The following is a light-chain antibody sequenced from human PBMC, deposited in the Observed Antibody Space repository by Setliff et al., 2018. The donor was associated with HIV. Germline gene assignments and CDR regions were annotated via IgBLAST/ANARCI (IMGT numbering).Light chain of an antibody. J-gene: IGLJ1*01. V-gene: IGLV2-14*03. Sequence: QSALTQPASVSGSPGQSITISCTGTSGDIGAFTFVSWYQQYPGKAPKLLIYDVSNRPSGVSNRFSGSKSGNTASLTISGLQAEDEADYYCSSYTSSYTFVFGTGTKVTVL. CDR3: SSYTSSYTFV. CDR1: SGDIGAFTF. CDR2: DVS.